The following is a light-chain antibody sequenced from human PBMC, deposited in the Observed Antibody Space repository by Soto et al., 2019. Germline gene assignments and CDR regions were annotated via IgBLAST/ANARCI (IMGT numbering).Light chain of an antibody. Sequence: DIQMTQSPTSLSASVGDRVTITCRASQNIRSYLNWYQQIPGKAPNLLIYATSILQTGVPSRFSGSGTWTDFTLTINGLQPEDFATYYCQQGYTTRWTFGQGTKVEIK. V-gene: IGKV1-39*01. CDR2: ATS. J-gene: IGKJ1*01. CDR1: QNIRSY. CDR3: QQGYTTRWT.